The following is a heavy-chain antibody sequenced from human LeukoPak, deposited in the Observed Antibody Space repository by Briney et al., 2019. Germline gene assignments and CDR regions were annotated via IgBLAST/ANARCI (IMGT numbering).Heavy chain of an antibody. D-gene: IGHD6-19*01. CDR1: GFNFSDYA. V-gene: IGHV3-9*01. CDR2: ISYNGGSI. CDR3: ARGAVAGYFDY. Sequence: GGSLRLSCVGTGFNFSDYAMHWVRQVPGTGLEWVSGISYNGGSIAYADSVKGRFTISRDNAKNSLYLQMNSLRAEDTAVYYCARGAVAGYFDYWGQGTLVTVSS. J-gene: IGHJ4*02.